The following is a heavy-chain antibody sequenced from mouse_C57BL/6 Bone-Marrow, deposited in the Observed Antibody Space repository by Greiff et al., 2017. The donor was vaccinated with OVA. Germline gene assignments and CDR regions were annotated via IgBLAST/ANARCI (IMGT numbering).Heavy chain of an antibody. CDR3: TTDYGSSYGYFDV. Sequence: VQLQQSGAELVRPGASVKLSCTASGFNIKDDYMHWVKQRPEQGLEWIGWIDPENGDTEYASKFQGKATITADTSSNTAYLQLSSLTSEDTAVYYCTTDYGSSYGYFDVWGTGTTVTVSS. V-gene: IGHV14-4*01. D-gene: IGHD1-1*01. CDR1: GFNIKDDY. J-gene: IGHJ1*03. CDR2: IDPENGDT.